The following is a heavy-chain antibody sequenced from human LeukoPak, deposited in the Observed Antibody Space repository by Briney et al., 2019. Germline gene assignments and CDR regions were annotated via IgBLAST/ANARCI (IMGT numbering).Heavy chain of an antibody. CDR1: GFTFSSYA. J-gene: IGHJ5*02. D-gene: IGHD3-22*01. CDR3: ARENYYYDASGPNWLDP. V-gene: IGHV3-30-3*01. CDR2: ISYDGSNK. Sequence: GSLRLSCAASGFTFSSYAMHWVRQAPGKGLGWVAVISYDGSNKYYADSVKGRFTISRDNSKNTVYLQLNSLRAEDTAVYYCARENYYYDASGPNWLDPWGQGTLVTVSS.